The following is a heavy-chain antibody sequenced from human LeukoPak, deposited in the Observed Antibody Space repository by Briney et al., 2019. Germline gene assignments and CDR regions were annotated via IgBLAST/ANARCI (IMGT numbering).Heavy chain of an antibody. CDR2: IKQDGSEK. V-gene: IGHV3-7*01. Sequence: RGSLRLSCAASGFTFNYYWMSWVRQPPGKGLEWVANIKQDGSEKRYVDSMKGRFTISRDNANNSLYLHMNSLRVEDTAIYYCARNQKGASDAFDIWGLGTMVTVSS. CDR1: GFTFNYYW. J-gene: IGHJ3*02. CDR3: ARNQKGASDAFDI.